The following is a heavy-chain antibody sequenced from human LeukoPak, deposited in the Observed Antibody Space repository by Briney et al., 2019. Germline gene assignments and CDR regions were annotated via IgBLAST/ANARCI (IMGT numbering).Heavy chain of an antibody. D-gene: IGHD3-22*01. V-gene: IGHV4-59*01. Sequence: PSETLSLACTVSGGSISSYYWNWIRQPPGEGREWSGHIYYSGSTNYNPSLKSRVTISVDTSKNQFSLKLSSVAAADTAVYYCARRDSYYAGSGLNWFDPWGQGTLVTVSS. CDR1: GGSISSYY. CDR3: ARRDSYYAGSGLNWFDP. CDR2: IYYSGST. J-gene: IGHJ5*02.